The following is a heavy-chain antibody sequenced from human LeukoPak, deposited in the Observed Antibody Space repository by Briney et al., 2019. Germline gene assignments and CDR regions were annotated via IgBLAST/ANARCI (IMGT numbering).Heavy chain of an antibody. CDR2: INAGNGNT. J-gene: IGHJ6*04. CDR3: ARESQFYYYYYGMDV. V-gene: IGHV1-3*01. CDR1: GYTFTSYA. Sequence: GASVKVSCKASGYTFTSYAMHWVRQAPGQRLERMGWINAGNGNTKYSQKFQGRVTITRDTSASTAYMELSSLRSEDTAVYYCARESQFYYYYYGMDVWGKGTTVTVPS. D-gene: IGHD5-24*01.